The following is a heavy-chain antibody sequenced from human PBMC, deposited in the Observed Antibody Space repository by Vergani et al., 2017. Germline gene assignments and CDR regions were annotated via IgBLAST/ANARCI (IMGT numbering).Heavy chain of an antibody. Sequence: QVQLVQSGAEVKKPGASVKVSCKASGYTFTSYDINWVRQATGQGLEWMGWMNPNSGNTGYAQKFQGRVTMTRNNSISTAYMELSSLRSEDTAVYYCARAGGSYYDFWSGYSPYYMDVWGKGTTVTVSS. CDR2: MNPNSGNT. V-gene: IGHV1-8*01. CDR3: ARAGGSYYDFWSGYSPYYMDV. J-gene: IGHJ6*03. CDR1: GYTFTSYD. D-gene: IGHD3-3*01.